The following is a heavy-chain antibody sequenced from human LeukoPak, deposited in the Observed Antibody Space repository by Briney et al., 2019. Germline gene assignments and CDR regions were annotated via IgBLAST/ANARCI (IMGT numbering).Heavy chain of an antibody. CDR3: ARVPFYYDTSGYYYHN. CDR2: IYYSGST. Sequence: SETLSLTCTVSGGSISSYYWSWIRQPPGKGLEWIGYIYYSGSTNYNPSLKSRVTISVDTSKNQFSLKLSSVTAADTAVYYCARVPFYYDTSGYYYHNWGQGTLVTVSS. J-gene: IGHJ4*02. D-gene: IGHD3-22*01. CDR1: GGSISSYY. V-gene: IGHV4-59*01.